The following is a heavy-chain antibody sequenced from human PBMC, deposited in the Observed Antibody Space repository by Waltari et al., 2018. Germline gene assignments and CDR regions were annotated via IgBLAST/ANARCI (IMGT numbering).Heavy chain of an antibody. CDR3: TGGAVTGTDF. Sequence: EVQVVESGGGLVQPGGSLNLTCATSGFTFSGSTIHWVRQPSGKGLEGIGRIRSKPNNDATRVTASGEGRFTISRDDSENTAYLQMSSLMTEDTAVYYCTGGAVTGTDFWGQGTLVTVSS. V-gene: IGHV3-73*01. D-gene: IGHD6-13*01. CDR1: GFTFSGST. J-gene: IGHJ4*02. CDR2: IRSKPNNDAT.